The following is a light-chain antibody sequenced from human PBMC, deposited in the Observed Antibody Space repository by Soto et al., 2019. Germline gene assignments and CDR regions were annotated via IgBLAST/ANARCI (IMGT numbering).Light chain of an antibody. CDR1: SSDVGGYNY. V-gene: IGLV2-14*01. CDR3: SSYSDTSSVI. Sequence: QSVLTQPASVSGSPGQSITISCTGTSSDVGGYNYVSWYQHYPGEAPKLLTYEVGNRPSGVSDRFSAFKSGNTAFLTISGLQTDDDADYYCSSYSDTSSVIFGGGTKLTVL. CDR2: EVG. J-gene: IGLJ2*01.